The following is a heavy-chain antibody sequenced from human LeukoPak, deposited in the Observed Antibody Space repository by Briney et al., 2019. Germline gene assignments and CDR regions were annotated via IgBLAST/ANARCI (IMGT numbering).Heavy chain of an antibody. CDR2: IGGSNGIT. Sequence: GGSLRLSCAASRFTFNSYAMSWVRQAPGKGLEWVSVIGGSNGITFYVGSVKGRFTISGDNSKDTLYLQMNSLRAEDTAVYYCARSYYDSSGYSYYFDYWGQGTLVTVSS. CDR3: ARSYYDSSGYSYYFDY. CDR1: RFTFNSYA. V-gene: IGHV3-23*01. J-gene: IGHJ4*02. D-gene: IGHD3-22*01.